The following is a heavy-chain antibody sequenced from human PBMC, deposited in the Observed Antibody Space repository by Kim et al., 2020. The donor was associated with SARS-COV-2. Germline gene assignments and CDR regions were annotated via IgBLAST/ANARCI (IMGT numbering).Heavy chain of an antibody. V-gene: IGHV3-53*01. J-gene: IGHJ4*01. Sequence: GGSLRLSCAASAFTVSRNYMIWVRQAPGKGLQWVAVISSDGTTYYSDSVKGRFTISRDNSKNTVYLQLNSLRAEDTAVYYCAARIAVDGASPAAPLYWGHGSRVSVSS. CDR2: ISSDGTT. CDR1: AFTVSRNY. D-gene: IGHD6-13*01. CDR3: AARIAVDGASPAAPLY.